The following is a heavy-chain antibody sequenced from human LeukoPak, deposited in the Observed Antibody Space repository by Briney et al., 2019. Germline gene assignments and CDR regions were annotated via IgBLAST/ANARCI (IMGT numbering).Heavy chain of an antibody. Sequence: QAGGSLRLSCAASGFTFSRYAMNWVRQAPGKGLEWVSAISGSGGSTYYADSVKGRFTISRDNSKNTLYLQINSLRAEDTAVYYCAKDHGLVFDFDYWGQGTLVTVSS. CDR3: AKDHGLVFDFDY. J-gene: IGHJ4*02. CDR2: ISGSGGST. D-gene: IGHD6-6*01. V-gene: IGHV3-23*01. CDR1: GFTFSRYA.